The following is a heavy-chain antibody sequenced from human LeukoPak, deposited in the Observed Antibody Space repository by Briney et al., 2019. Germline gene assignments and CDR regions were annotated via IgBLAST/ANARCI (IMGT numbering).Heavy chain of an antibody. D-gene: IGHD6-13*01. V-gene: IGHV3-33*01. J-gene: IGHJ5*02. CDR2: IWYAGSNK. CDR3: ARDVGGLAADNTVGWFDP. CDR1: GFTFSHYG. Sequence: GGSLRLSCEASGFTFSHYGMHWVRQAPGKGLEWVAVIWYAGSNKYYGDSVKGRFTISRDNSMNTLSLQMSSLRDEDTAVYFCARDVGGLAADNTVGWFDPWGQGTLVIVSS.